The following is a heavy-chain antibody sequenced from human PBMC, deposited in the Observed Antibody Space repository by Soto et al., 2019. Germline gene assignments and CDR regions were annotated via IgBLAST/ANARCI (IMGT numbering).Heavy chain of an antibody. J-gene: IGHJ4*02. D-gene: IGHD3-22*01. V-gene: IGHV4-59*12. CDR2: IYYSGST. CDR1: GGSISSYY. Sequence: PSETLSLTCTVSGGSISSYYWSWIRQPPGKGLEWIGYIYYSGSTNYNPSLKSRVTISVDTSKNQFSLKLSSVTAADTAVYYCARDGLPYYYDSSGYYYFDYWGQGTLVTVSS. CDR3: ARDGLPYYYDSSGYYYFDY.